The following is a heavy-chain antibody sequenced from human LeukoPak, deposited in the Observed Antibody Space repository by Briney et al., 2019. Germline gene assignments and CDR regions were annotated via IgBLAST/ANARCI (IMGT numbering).Heavy chain of an antibody. D-gene: IGHD3-10*01. Sequence: GGSLRLSCAASGFIFSSYPMSWVRQAPGKGLEWVSAISGTAENTYYADSVKGRFSVSRDNSRNTVHLQMNSLRPEDTAVYYCANQRGGFWGQGTLVTVSS. CDR2: ISGTAENT. CDR3: ANQRGGF. CDR1: GFIFSSYP. J-gene: IGHJ4*02. V-gene: IGHV3-23*01.